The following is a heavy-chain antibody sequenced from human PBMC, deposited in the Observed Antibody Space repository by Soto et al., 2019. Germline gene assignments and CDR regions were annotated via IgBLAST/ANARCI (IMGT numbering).Heavy chain of an antibody. V-gene: IGHV3-30-3*01. Sequence: QPGGSLRLSCAVSGFIFGSYAMHWVRQAPGTGLEWVAIISYDGSSEDYADSVKGRLTISRDNSKNMLYLQMNSLRAEDTAVYYCARDGYSTNGEWCATNYYYYNIMDVWGQGTTVTVSS. CDR1: GFIFGSYA. CDR2: ISYDGSSE. J-gene: IGHJ6*02. CDR3: ARDGYSTNGEWCATNYYYYNIMDV. D-gene: IGHD2-8*01.